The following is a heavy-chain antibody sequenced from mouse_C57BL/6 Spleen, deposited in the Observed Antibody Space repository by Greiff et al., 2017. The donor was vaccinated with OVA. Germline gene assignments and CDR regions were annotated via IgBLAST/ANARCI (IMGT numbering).Heavy chain of an antibody. CDR1: GYSITSGYY. V-gene: IGHV3-6*01. D-gene: IGHD1-1*01. CDR3: ARGYYGSPYYCDY. CDR2: ISYDGSN. Sequence: EVKLQESGPGLVKPSQSLSLTCSVTGYSITSGYYWNWIRQFPGNTLEWMGSISYDGSNNYNPSLKNRISITRDTSKNQFFLKLNSVTTEDTATYYCARGYYGSPYYCDYWGQGTTLTVSS. J-gene: IGHJ2*01.